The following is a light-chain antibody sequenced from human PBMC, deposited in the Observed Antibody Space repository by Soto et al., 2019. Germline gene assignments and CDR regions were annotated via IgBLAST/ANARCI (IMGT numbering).Light chain of an antibody. CDR2: DAS. CDR1: QGISSA. J-gene: IGKJ5*01. CDR3: QQFNSYPIT. Sequence: AIQLTQSPSSLSASVGVRVTITCRASQGISSALAWYQQKPGKAPKLLIYDASGLESGVPSRFSGSGSGTDFTLTISSLQPEDFATYYCQQFNSYPITFGQGTRLEIK. V-gene: IGKV1-13*02.